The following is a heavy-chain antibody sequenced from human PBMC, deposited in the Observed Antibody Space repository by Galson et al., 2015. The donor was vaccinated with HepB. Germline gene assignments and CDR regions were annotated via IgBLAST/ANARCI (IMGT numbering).Heavy chain of an antibody. V-gene: IGHV3-48*04. CDR1: GFTFSSYS. D-gene: IGHD3-22*01. CDR2: ISSSRTTI. J-gene: IGHJ4*02. CDR3: VRDLPGSSVDN. Sequence: SLRLSCAASGFTFSSYSMNWVRQAPGKGLEWVSYISSSRTTIYYADSVKGRFTISRDNAKNSLYLQMNSLRADDTALYYCVRDLPGSSVDNWGQGTLVSVSS.